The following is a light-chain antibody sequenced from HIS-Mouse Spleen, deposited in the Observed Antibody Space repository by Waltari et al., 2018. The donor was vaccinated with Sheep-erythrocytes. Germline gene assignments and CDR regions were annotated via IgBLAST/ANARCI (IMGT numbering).Light chain of an antibody. Sequence: DIQMTQSPSSLSASVGDRVPITCRASQSISSYLNWYQLKPGKAPNLLIYAASSFQRGVPSRFSGSDSGTDFTLTISSLQPEDFATYYCQQSYSTPQFTFGPGTKVDIK. V-gene: IGKV1-39*01. J-gene: IGKJ3*01. CDR1: QSISSY. CDR3: QQSYSTPQFT. CDR2: AAS.